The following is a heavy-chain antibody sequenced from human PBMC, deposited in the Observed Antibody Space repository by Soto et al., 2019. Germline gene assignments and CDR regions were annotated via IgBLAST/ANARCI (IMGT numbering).Heavy chain of an antibody. V-gene: IGHV3-23*01. CDR3: TRDSGWTSAD. CDR1: GFSFSADG. J-gene: IGHJ4*02. CDR2: ISGGAT. D-gene: IGHD3-10*01. Sequence: EVQLLESGGGLVQPGGSRRLSCAASGFSFSADGMSWVRQAPGKGLEWVSGISGGATYYATSVEGRFVISRDQSKSTLYLDMDRLTVEDTAVYFCTRDSGWTSADWGQGTLLTVSS.